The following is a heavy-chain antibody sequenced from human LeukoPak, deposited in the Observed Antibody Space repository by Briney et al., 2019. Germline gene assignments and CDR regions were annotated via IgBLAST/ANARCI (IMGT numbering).Heavy chain of an antibody. J-gene: IGHJ4*02. CDR1: GFSLSTRGVC. V-gene: IGHV2-70*11. Sequence: SGPALVKPTQTLTLTCTFSGFSLSTRGVCVSWIRQPPGKALEWLARIDWDDDKYYSTSLKTRLTISKDTSKNQVVLTMTNMDPVDTATYYCARTYYYDSSGAPFDYWGQGTLVTVSS. CDR2: IDWDDDK. D-gene: IGHD3-22*01. CDR3: ARTYYYDSSGAPFDY.